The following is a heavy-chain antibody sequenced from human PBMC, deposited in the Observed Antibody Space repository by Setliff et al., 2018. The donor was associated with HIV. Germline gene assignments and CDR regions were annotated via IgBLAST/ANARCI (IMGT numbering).Heavy chain of an antibody. CDR1: GYSISSGYY. J-gene: IGHJ4*02. CDR2: IYQTGST. CDR3: GRQAWDHQSSGYFVDY. Sequence: SETLSLTCSVPGYSISSGYYWGWIRQPPGKGLEWIGSIYQTGSTNYNPSLKSRVTVSLDMSNNQFSLKVTSMTAADTAVYYCGRQAWDHQSSGYFVDYWGQGTLVTVSS. V-gene: IGHV4-38-2*02. D-gene: IGHD6-19*01.